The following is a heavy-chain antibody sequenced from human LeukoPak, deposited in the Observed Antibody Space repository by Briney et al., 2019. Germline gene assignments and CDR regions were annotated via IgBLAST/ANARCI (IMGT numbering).Heavy chain of an antibody. J-gene: IGHJ4*02. V-gene: IGHV3-53*01. CDR2: LHRDGSV. CDR3: VRVHGGGY. CDR1: GGSIRSSYYY. Sequence: PSETLSLTCTVSGGSIRSSYYYWGWIRQPPGKGLEWVSTLHRDGSVRYADSVNGRFTISRDDSKNTLSLQMSSLRDEDTAVYYCVRVHGGGYWGQGTLVTVSS. D-gene: IGHD3-16*01.